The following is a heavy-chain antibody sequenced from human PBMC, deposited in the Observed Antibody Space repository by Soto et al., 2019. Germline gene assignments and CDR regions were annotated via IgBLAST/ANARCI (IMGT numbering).Heavy chain of an antibody. CDR2: ISSSGSTI. D-gene: IGHD3-10*01. CDR3: ARDGVGQLSLGELLYYYCGMDV. V-gene: IGHV3-11*01. CDR1: GFTFSDYY. J-gene: IGHJ6*02. Sequence: GGSLRLSCAASGFTFSDYYMSWIRQAPGKGLEWVSYISSSGSTIYYADSVKGRFTISRDNAKNSLYLQMNRLRAEDTAVYYCARDGVGQLSLGELLYYYCGMDVWGQGTTVTVSS.